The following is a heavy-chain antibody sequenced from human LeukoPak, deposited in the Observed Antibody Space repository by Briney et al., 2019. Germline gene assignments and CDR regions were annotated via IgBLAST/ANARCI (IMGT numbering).Heavy chain of an antibody. CDR2: ISSSSSYI. Sequence: GGSLRLSCVASGFTFSSYSMNWVRQAPGKGLEWVSSISSSSSYIYYADSVKGRFTISRDNAKNSLYLQMNSLRAEDTAVYYCARTEQWLVHNWFDPWGQGTLVTVSS. CDR1: GFTFSSYS. D-gene: IGHD6-19*01. CDR3: ARTEQWLVHNWFDP. J-gene: IGHJ5*02. V-gene: IGHV3-21*01.